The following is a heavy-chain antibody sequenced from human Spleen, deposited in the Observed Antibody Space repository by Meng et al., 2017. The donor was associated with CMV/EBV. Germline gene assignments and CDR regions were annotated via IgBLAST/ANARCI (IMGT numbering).Heavy chain of an antibody. CDR1: GVTFSSYW. V-gene: IGHV3-7*01. Sequence: GGSLRLSCAASGVTFSSYWMSWVRQAPGKGLEWVANIKQDGSEKYYVDYVKGRFTISRENAKKSLNPQMNSLRAEDTAVYYCARVGGQLDHTGYYPGMDVWGQGTTVTVSS. CDR3: ARVGGQLDHTGYYPGMDV. CDR2: IKQDGSEK. J-gene: IGHJ6*02. D-gene: IGHD6-13*01.